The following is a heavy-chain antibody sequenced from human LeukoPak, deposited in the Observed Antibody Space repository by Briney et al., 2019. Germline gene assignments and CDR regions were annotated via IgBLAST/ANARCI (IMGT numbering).Heavy chain of an antibody. D-gene: IGHD6-13*01. Sequence: SETLSLTCTVSGGSISSYYWSWIRQPPGKGLEWIGEINHSGSTNYNPSLKSRVTISVDTSKNQFSLKLSSVTAADTAVYYCARASSIAAAGIYFYYYGMDVWGQGTTVTVSS. CDR1: GGSISSYY. CDR2: INHSGST. V-gene: IGHV4-34*01. CDR3: ARASSIAAAGIYFYYYGMDV. J-gene: IGHJ6*02.